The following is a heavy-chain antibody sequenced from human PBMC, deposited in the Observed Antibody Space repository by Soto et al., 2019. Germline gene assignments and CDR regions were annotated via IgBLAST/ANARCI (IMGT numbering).Heavy chain of an antibody. V-gene: IGHV3-7*01. Sequence: GGSLRLSCAASGFTFSSYWMSWVRQAPGKGLEWVANIKQDGSEKYYVDSVKGRFTISRDNAKNSLYLQMNSLRAEDTVVYYCARKQWLVPGYFDYWGQGTLVTVSS. CDR1: GFTFSSYW. CDR2: IKQDGSEK. CDR3: ARKQWLVPGYFDY. J-gene: IGHJ4*02. D-gene: IGHD6-19*01.